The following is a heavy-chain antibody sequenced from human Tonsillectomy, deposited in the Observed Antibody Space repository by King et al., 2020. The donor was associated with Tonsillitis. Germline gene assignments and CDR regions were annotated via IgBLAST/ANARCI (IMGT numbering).Heavy chain of an antibody. V-gene: IGHV3-23*04. D-gene: IGHD6-13*01. CDR3: AKDNRYSGSQAAFDI. Sequence: VQLVESGGGLVQPGGSLRLSCAGSGFTFSSYAMTWVRQAPGKGLEWVSGISGSGASTYYADSVKGRFTISRDNSKNTLYLEMNSLRAEDTAIYYCAKDNRYSGSQAAFDIWGQGTMVSVFS. J-gene: IGHJ3*02. CDR1: GFTFSSYA. CDR2: ISGSGAST.